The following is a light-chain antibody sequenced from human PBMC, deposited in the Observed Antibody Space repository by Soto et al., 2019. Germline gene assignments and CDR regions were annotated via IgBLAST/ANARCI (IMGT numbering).Light chain of an antibody. CDR2: AAS. J-gene: IGKJ4*01. CDR1: QSVSSN. V-gene: IGKV3-11*01. CDR3: QQRSNWPLT. Sequence: TQSPSTLSASVGDRVTITCRASQSVSSNLAWYQQKPGQAPRLLIYAASARATGIPARFSGSGSGTDFTLTISSLEPEDFAVYYCQQRSNWPLTFGGGTKVDIK.